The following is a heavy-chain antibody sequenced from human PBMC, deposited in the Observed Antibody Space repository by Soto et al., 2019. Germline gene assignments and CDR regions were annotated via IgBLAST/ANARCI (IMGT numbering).Heavy chain of an antibody. CDR2: IYYSGST. J-gene: IGHJ6*03. CDR1: GGSISSGGYY. V-gene: IGHV4-31*03. CDR3: ARGPSPVLMTPPYYYYMDV. Sequence: SETLSLTCTVSGGSISSGGYYWSWIRQHPGKGLEWIGYIYYSGSTYYNPSLKSRVTISVDTSKNQFSLKLSSVTAADTAVYYCARGPSPVLMTPPYYYYMDVWGKGTTVTVSS. D-gene: IGHD2-8*01.